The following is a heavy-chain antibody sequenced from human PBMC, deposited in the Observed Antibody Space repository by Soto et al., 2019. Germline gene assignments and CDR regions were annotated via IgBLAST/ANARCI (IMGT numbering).Heavy chain of an antibody. J-gene: IGHJ5*02. V-gene: IGHV1-69*02. D-gene: IGHD6-25*01. CDR3: ARSSGSRSSTNTARTNWFDP. CDR2: IIPILGIA. CDR1: GGTFSSYT. Sequence: SVKVSCKASGGTFSSYTISWVRQAPGQELEWMGRIIPILGIANYAQKFQGRVTITADKSTSTAYMELSSLRSEDTAVYYCARSSGSRSSTNTARTNWFDPCGQGTLVIVSS.